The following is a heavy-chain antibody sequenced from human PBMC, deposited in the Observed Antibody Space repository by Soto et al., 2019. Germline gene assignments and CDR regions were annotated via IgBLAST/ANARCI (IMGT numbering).Heavy chain of an antibody. CDR3: ARPPRDGYNRGVDAFDI. V-gene: IGHV5-51*01. D-gene: IGHD5-12*01. J-gene: IGHJ3*02. CDR1: GYSFTSYW. CDR2: IYPGDSDT. Sequence: GESLKISCKGSGYSFTSYWIGWVRQMPGKGLEWMGIIYPGDSDTRYSPSFQGQVTISADKSISTAYLQWSSLKASDTAMYYCARPPRDGYNRGVDAFDIWGQGTMVTVSS.